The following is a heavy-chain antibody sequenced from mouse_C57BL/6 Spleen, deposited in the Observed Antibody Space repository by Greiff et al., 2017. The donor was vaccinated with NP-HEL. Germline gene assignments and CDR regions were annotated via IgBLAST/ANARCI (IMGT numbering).Heavy chain of an antibody. V-gene: IGHV1-55*01. CDR3: ASLALYSNYEGYFDY. Sequence: QVQLQQPGAELVKPGASVKMSCKASGYTFTSYWITWVKQRPGQGLEWIGDIYPGSGSTNYNEKFKSKATLTVDTSSSTAYMQLSSLTSKNSAVYYCASLALYSNYEGYFDYWGKGTTLTVSS. CDR2: IYPGSGST. D-gene: IGHD2-5*01. CDR1: GYTFTSYW. J-gene: IGHJ2*01.